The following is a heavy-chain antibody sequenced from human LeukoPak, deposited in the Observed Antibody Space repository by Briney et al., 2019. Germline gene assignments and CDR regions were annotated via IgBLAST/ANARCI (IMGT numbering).Heavy chain of an antibody. CDR2: ISSSSSNI. CDR3: ARSRSTSYY. J-gene: IGHJ4*02. Sequence: GGSLRLSCAASGFTFSSYSMNWVRQAPGKGLEWVASISSSSSNIYYAASVKGRFTISRDNAKDSLYLQMNSLRAEDTAVYYCARSRSTSYYWGQGTLVSVSS. CDR1: GFTFSSYS. D-gene: IGHD2-2*01. V-gene: IGHV3-21*01.